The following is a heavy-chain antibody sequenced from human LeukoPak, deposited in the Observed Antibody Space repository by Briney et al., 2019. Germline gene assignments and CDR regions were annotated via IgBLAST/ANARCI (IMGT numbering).Heavy chain of an antibody. D-gene: IGHD2/OR15-2a*01. CDR1: GFTFSSYI. CDR2: ISYDGSNK. Sequence: PGGSLRLSCAASGFTFSSYIMHWVRQAPGKGLEWVAVISYDGSNKYSADSVKGRFTISRDNSKNTLYLQMNSLRADDTAVYYCARGSLYGSFYYWGQGTLVTVSS. CDR3: ARGSLYGSFYY. J-gene: IGHJ4*02. V-gene: IGHV3-30-3*01.